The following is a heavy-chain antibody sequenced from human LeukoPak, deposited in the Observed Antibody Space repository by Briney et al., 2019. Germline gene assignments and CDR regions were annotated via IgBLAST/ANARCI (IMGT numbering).Heavy chain of an antibody. J-gene: IGHJ4*02. CDR2: IYYSGST. V-gene: IGHV4-59*01. Sequence: SETLSLTCSVSGSSMNLYSWNWIRQSPGKGLEWIGYIYYSGSTNYNPSLKSRVTISVDTSKNQFSLKLSSVTAADTAVYYCARSGYSYGPAGDYWGQGTLVTVS. CDR3: ARSGYSYGPAGDY. CDR1: GSSMNLYS. D-gene: IGHD5-18*01.